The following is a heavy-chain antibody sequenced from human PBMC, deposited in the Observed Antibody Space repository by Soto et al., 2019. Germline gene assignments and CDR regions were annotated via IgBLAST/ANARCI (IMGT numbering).Heavy chain of an antibody. CDR1: GGTFSSYA. D-gene: IGHD6-19*01. CDR2: IIPIFGTA. V-gene: IGHV1-69*13. CDR3: AREGSYSSGWSRTWFDP. Sequence: SVKVSFKASGGTFSSYAISWVRQAPGQGLEWMGGIIPIFGTANYAQKFQGRVTITADESTSTAYMELSSLRSEDTAVYYCAREGSYSSGWSRTWFDPWGQGTLVTVSS. J-gene: IGHJ5*02.